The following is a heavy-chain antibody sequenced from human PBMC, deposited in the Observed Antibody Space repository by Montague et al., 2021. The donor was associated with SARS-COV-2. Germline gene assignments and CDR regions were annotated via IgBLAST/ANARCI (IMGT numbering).Heavy chain of an antibody. CDR3: ARFFSSWTD. V-gene: IGHV4-4*02. J-gene: IGHJ4*02. CDR2: IYHSGST. D-gene: IGHD6-13*01. CDR1: GGSTSSGNW. Sequence: SETLSLTCAVSGGSTSSGNWWSWVRQPPGKGLEWIGEIYHSGSTNYNPSLKSRVTISLDKSKNQFSLNLSSATAADTAVYYCARFFSSWTDWGQGTLVTVSS.